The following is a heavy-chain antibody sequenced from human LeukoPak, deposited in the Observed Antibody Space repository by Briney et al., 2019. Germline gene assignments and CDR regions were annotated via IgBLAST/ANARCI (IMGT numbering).Heavy chain of an antibody. CDR1: GGSISSSSYY. J-gene: IGHJ5*02. D-gene: IGHD6-19*01. CDR3: AASQWYDSGRYIGT. V-gene: IGHV4-39*01. Sequence: SETLSLTCTVSGGSISSSSYYWGWIRQPPGKGLEWIGSIFYSGSTHYNPSLKSRVTISVDTSKNQFSLKLSSVTAADTAVYYCAASQWYDSGRYIGTWGQGTLVTVSS. CDR2: IFYSGST.